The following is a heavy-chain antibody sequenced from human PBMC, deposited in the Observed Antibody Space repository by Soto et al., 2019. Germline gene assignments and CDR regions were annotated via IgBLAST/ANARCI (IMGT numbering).Heavy chain of an antibody. Sequence: PGGSLRLSCAASGFAFSNYAMSWVRQGPGKGLEWVSGISGSGCYTYYADSVKGRFTISRGKPKNTLYLQLTSLGAAETAIYPCAKGYCSGGRRHTFDYRGQRALGTVSS. V-gene: IGHV3-23*01. D-gene: IGHD2-15*01. CDR3: AKGYCSGGRRHTFDY. J-gene: IGHJ4*02. CDR2: ISGSGCYT. CDR1: GFAFSNYA.